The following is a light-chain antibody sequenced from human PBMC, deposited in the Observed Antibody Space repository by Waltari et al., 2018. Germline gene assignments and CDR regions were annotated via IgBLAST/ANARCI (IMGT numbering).Light chain of an antibody. V-gene: IGKV1-33*01. CDR1: QDISRN. CDR2: DAS. CDR3: QQYDNIPFT. J-gene: IGKJ3*01. Sequence: DIQMTQSPSSLSASEGDRVTITCQASQDISRNFNWYQQKPGKAPKLLIYDASNLETGVPSRFSGGGSGTEFTRTINSLQPEDFATYYCQQYDNIPFTFGPGTKVDFK.